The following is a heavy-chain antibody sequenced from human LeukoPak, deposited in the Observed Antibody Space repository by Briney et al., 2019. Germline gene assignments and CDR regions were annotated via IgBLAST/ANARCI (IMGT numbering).Heavy chain of an antibody. V-gene: IGHV1-24*01. CDR2: FDPEDVET. J-gene: IGHJ4*02. CDR3: ASVTLSAYDGDY. D-gene: IGHD5-12*01. Sequence: ASVKVSCKVSGYTLTELAIHWVRQAPGKGLEWMGGFDPEDVETIYAQKFQGRVTMTEDTYTDTAYMELSRLRSDDTAVYYCASVTLSAYDGDYRGQGTLVTVSS. CDR1: GYTLTELA.